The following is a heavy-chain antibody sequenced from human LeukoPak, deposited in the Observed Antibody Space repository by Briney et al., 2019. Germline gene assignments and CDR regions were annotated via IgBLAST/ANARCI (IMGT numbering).Heavy chain of an antibody. D-gene: IGHD5-18*01. V-gene: IGHV4-4*02. Sequence: PSETLTLTCAVSGVSFSSSNLWRWVRQPPEKVLAWIGDIYHSGSTNYNPSLKSRVTISVDKSKNQFSLKLSSVTAADTAVYYCAGVWMDTPMHAVDWGQGTLVTVSS. CDR2: IYHSGST. CDR1: GVSFSSSNL. J-gene: IGHJ4*02. CDR3: AGVWMDTPMHAVD.